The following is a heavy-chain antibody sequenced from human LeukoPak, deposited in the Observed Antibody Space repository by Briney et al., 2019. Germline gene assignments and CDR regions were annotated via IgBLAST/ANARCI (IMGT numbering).Heavy chain of an antibody. CDR3: ANSYGDDYGDYGCDN. J-gene: IGHJ4*02. CDR1: GFTFSSYG. V-gene: IGHV3-30*18. D-gene: IGHD4-17*01. CDR2: ISYDGSNK. Sequence: GRSLRLSCAASGFTFSSYGMHWVRQAPGKGLEWVAVISYDGSNKYYADSVKGRFTISRDNSKNTLYLQMNSLRAEDTALYYCANSYGDDYGDYGCDNWGQGTLVAVSS.